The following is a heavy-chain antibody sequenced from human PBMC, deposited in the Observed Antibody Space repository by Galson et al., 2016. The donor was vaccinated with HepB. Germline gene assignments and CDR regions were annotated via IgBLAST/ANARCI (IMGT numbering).Heavy chain of an antibody. CDR1: GDSISSSGHY. CDR2: IYYSGST. J-gene: IGHJ5*02. D-gene: IGHD4-11*01. CDR3: AIQITVKTGRGGFDP. Sequence: ETLSLTCIVSGDSISSSGHYWGWIRQPPGKGLEWIGSIYYSGSTYNNPSSFKSRVTISVDTSKNPFSLRLSSVTVADTAVYYCAIQITVKTGRGGFDPWGQGTLVTVSS. V-gene: IGHV4-39*01.